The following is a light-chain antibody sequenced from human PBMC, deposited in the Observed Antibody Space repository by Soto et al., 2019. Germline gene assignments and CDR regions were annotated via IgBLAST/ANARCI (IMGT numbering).Light chain of an antibody. Sequence: EIVLTQSPGTLSLSPGESATLACKASASIYINSFAWYYQKPGQPPRLLIDGASTRATGIPDRFSGSGSGTDFVLSIDRLEVESSGIYYCQPYGASPFTFGPGTRVDIK. CDR3: QPYGASPFT. CDR2: GAS. J-gene: IGKJ3*01. CDR1: ASIYINS. V-gene: IGKV3-20*01.